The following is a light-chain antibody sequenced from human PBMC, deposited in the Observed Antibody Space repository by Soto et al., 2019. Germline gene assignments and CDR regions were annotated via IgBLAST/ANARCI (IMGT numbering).Light chain of an antibody. CDR1: SSDVGGYNY. CDR2: EVS. Sequence: QSALTQPASVSVSPGQSITISCTVTSSDVGGYNYVSWYKHHPGKAPKLMIYEVSNRPSGVSNRFSGSKSGNTASLTISGLQAEDEADYYCSSYTSSSPLVFGPGTKLTVL. CDR3: SSYTSSSPLV. J-gene: IGLJ1*01. V-gene: IGLV2-14*01.